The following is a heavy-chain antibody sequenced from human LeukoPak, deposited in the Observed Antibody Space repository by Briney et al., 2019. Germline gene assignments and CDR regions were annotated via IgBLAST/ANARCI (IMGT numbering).Heavy chain of an antibody. D-gene: IGHD2-2*01. J-gene: IGHJ4*02. CDR3: AKPPRVSRIDY. Sequence: GGSLRLSCAASGFTFSSYAMSWVRQAPGKGLQWVSAISASGGSTYYADSVKGRFTISRDNSKNTLYLQMNSLRAEDTAVYYCAKPPRVSRIDYWGQGTLVTVSS. CDR1: GFTFSSYA. CDR2: ISASGGST. V-gene: IGHV3-23*01.